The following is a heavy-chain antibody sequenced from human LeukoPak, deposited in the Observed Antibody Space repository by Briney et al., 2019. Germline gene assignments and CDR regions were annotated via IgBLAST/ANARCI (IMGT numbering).Heavy chain of an antibody. J-gene: IGHJ4*02. CDR1: GFTFSSYS. CDR3: ARDSADVVGAKSIFDY. D-gene: IGHD1-26*01. V-gene: IGHV3-21*01. CDR2: ISGSSSYI. Sequence: GGSLRLSCAASGFTFSSYSMNWVRQAPGKGLEWVSSISGSSSYIYYADSVKGRFTISRDNAKNSLHLQMSSLRAEDTAVYYCARDSADVVGAKSIFDYWGQGALVTVSS.